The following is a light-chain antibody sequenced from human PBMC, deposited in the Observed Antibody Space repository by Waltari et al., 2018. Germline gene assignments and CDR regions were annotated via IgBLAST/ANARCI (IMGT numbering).Light chain of an antibody. CDR1: QTVRTY. Sequence: EIVLTQSPATLSLSPGGRATLSCRASQTVRTYLAWYQQKPGQAPRLLIFDASSRATGIPAKFSGSGYGTDFTLTVSNLEPEDFAIYYCQQRSNWPYTFGQGTRVEIK. CDR3: QQRSNWPYT. V-gene: IGKV3-11*01. J-gene: IGKJ2*01. CDR2: DAS.